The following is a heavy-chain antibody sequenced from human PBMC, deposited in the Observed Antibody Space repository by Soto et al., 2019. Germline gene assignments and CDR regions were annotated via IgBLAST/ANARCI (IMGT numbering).Heavy chain of an antibody. CDR2: IIPIFGTA. CDR1: GGTFSSYA. Sequence: SVKVSCKASGGTFSSYAISWVRQAPGQGLEWMGGIIPIFGTANYAQKFQGRVTITADESTSTAYMELSSLRSEDTALYYCARDQSFDRSYYYGIDFWGQGTTVTVSS. D-gene: IGHD3-22*01. J-gene: IGHJ6*02. V-gene: IGHV1-69*13. CDR3: ARDQSFDRSYYYGIDF.